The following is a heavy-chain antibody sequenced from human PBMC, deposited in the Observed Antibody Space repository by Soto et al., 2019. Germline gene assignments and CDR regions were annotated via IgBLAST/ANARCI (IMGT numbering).Heavy chain of an antibody. D-gene: IGHD3-10*01. CDR2: IIPIFGTA. CDR3: AWYYYGSGSLYPHFQH. CDR1: GGTFSSYA. V-gene: IGHV1-69*05. Sequence: ASVKVSCKASGGTFSSYAISWVRQAPGQGLEWMGGIIPIFGTANYAQKFQGRVTITRDTSASTAYMELSSLTSEDTVVFYWAWYYYGSGSLYPHFQHWAQCTLVTVSS. J-gene: IGHJ1*01.